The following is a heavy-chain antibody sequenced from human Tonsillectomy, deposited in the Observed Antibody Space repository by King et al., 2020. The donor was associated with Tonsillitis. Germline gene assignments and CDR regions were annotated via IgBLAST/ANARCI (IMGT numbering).Heavy chain of an antibody. CDR3: ARHRGSYYFFDH. CDR2: VYYSGST. Sequence: QLQESGPGLVKPSETLSLICTVSGGSMSSSSSYWGWIRQPPGKGLEWIGSVYYSGSTYYTPSLKSRVTISVDTSNNQFSLKLSSVTAADTAVYYCARHRGSYYFFDHWGQGALVTVSS. D-gene: IGHD1-26*01. CDR1: GGSMSSSSSY. V-gene: IGHV4-39*01. J-gene: IGHJ4*02.